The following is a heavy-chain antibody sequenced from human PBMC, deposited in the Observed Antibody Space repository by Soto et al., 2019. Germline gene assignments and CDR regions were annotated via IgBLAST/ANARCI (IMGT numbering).Heavy chain of an antibody. CDR1: GGSISSYY. J-gene: IGHJ6*02. Sequence: SETLSLTCTVSGGSISSYYWSWIRQPPGKGLEWIGYIYYSGSTNYNPSLKSRVTISVDTSKNQFSLKLSSVTAADTAVYYCASSDRRTYYYGMDVWRQGTTVTVSS. CDR2: IYYSGST. CDR3: ASSDRRTYYYGMDV. V-gene: IGHV4-59*01.